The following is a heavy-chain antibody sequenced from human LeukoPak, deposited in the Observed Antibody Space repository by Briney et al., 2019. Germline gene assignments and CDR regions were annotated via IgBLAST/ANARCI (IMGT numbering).Heavy chain of an antibody. D-gene: IGHD1-26*01. CDR3: AKSVYSGSYLEAFDI. V-gene: IGHV4-4*09. CDR2: IYTSGST. J-gene: IGHJ3*02. Sequence: SETLSLTCTVSGGSISSYYWSWIRQPPGKELEWIGYIYTSGSTNYNPSLKSRVTISVDTSKNQFSLKLSSVTAADTAVYYCAKSVYSGSYLEAFDIWGQGKMVTVS. CDR1: GGSISSYY.